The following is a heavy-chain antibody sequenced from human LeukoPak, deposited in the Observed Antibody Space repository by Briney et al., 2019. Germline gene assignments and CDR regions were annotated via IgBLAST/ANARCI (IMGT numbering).Heavy chain of an antibody. V-gene: IGHV5-51*01. Sequence: GESLKISCKGSGYGFSNYWIGWVRQMPGRGLEYMGIIYPGDSDTRYSPSFQGQVTISADKSISTAHLQWSSLKASDAAMYYCARFHTNGWYYGLDVWGQGTTVTVSS. CDR1: GYGFSNYW. CDR3: ARFHTNGWYYGLDV. D-gene: IGHD6-19*01. CDR2: IYPGDSDT. J-gene: IGHJ6*02.